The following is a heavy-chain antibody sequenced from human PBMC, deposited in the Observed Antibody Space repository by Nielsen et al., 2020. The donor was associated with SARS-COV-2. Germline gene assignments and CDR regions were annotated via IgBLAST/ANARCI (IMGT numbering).Heavy chain of an antibody. CDR3: AKGYGSGWYFDY. CDR1: GFTFSSYG. CDR2: ISYDGSNK. Sequence: GESLKISCAASGFTFSSYGMHWVRQAPGKGLEWVAVISYDGSNKYYADSVKGRFTISRDNSKNTLYLQMNSLRAEDTAVYYCAKGYGSGWYFDYWGQGTLVTVSS. J-gene: IGHJ4*02. V-gene: IGHV3-30*18. D-gene: IGHD6-19*01.